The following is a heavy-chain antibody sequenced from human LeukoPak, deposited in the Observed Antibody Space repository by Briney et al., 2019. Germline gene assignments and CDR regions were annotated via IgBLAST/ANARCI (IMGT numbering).Heavy chain of an antibody. D-gene: IGHD3-16*01. Sequence: GGSLRLSCAASGFMFNNYWMHWVRQAPGKGLEWVSRIGSDGRSTSYADSVKGRFTISRDNAKSMLYLQMNTVRAEDSALYYCARVISDLLDFDFDYWGQGTLVTVSS. V-gene: IGHV3-74*01. CDR2: IGSDGRST. CDR3: ARVISDLLDFDFDY. CDR1: GFMFNNYW. J-gene: IGHJ4*02.